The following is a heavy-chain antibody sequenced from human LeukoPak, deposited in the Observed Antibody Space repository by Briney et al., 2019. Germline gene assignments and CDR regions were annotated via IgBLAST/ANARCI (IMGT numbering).Heavy chain of an antibody. CDR2: INHSGST. J-gene: IGHJ5*02. V-gene: IGHV4-34*01. CDR1: GGSFSGYY. D-gene: IGHD2-21*01. CDR3: ARDGGEGRGGWFDP. Sequence: SETLSLTCAVYGGSFSGYYWSWIRQPPGKGLEWIGEINHSGSTNHNPSLKSRVTISVDTSKNQFSLKLSSVTAADAAVYYCARDGGEGRGGWFDPWGQGTLVTVSS.